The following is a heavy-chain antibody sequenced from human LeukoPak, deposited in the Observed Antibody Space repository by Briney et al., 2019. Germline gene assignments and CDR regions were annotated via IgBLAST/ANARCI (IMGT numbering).Heavy chain of an antibody. CDR1: GGTFTSYA. CDR3: ARGEGTAGTYFDY. CDR2: IIPILGIA. J-gene: IGHJ4*02. D-gene: IGHD6-13*01. Sequence: SVKVSCKASGGTFTSYAISWVRQAPGQGLEWMGRIIPILGIANYAQKFQGRVTITADKSTSTAYMELSSLRSGDTAVYYCARGEGTAGTYFDYWGQGTLVTVSS. V-gene: IGHV1-69*04.